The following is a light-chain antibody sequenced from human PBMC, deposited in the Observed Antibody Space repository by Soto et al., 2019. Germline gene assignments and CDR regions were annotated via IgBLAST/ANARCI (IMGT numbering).Light chain of an antibody. CDR2: SNN. J-gene: IGLJ1*01. Sequence: QSVLTQPPSASGTPGQRVTISCSGSSSNIGSNTVNWYLQLPGTAPKLLIYSNNQRPSAVPDRFSGSKSGTSASLAISGLQSEDEADYYCAAWDDSLNGFYVFGTGTKLTVL. V-gene: IGLV1-44*01. CDR3: AAWDDSLNGFYV. CDR1: SSNIGSNT.